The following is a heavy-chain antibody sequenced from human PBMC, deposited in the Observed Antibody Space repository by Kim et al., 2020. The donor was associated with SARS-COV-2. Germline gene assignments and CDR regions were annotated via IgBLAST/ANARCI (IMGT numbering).Heavy chain of an antibody. CDR1: GGSISNRDSY. J-gene: IGHJ4*02. CDR2: INYNGDT. Sequence: SETLSLTCTVSGGSISNRDSYWAWIRQPQGKGLEWIGSINYNGDTNYNPSLQSRVTISVDTSKNQFSLQLTSVTAADTAVYFCARQDLYYYTSVSFYYNNVFDYWGEGTLVTVSS. D-gene: IGHD3-10*01. CDR3: ARQDLYYYTSVSFYYNNVFDY. V-gene: IGHV4-39*01.